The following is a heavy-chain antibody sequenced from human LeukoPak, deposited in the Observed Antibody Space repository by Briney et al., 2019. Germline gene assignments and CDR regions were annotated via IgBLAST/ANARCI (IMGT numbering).Heavy chain of an antibody. V-gene: IGHV7-4-1*02. Sequence: ASVKVSCKASGGTFSSYAISWVRQAPGQGLEWMGWINTNTGNPTYAQGFTGRFVFSLDTSVSTAYLQISSLKAEDTAVYYCAREDLSSSSWYRGFDPWGQGTLVTVSS. CDR1: GGTFSSYA. CDR2: INTNTGNP. CDR3: AREDLSSSSWYRGFDP. D-gene: IGHD6-13*01. J-gene: IGHJ5*02.